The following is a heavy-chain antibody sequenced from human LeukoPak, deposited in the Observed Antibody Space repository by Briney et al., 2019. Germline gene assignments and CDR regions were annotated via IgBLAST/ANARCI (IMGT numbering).Heavy chain of an antibody. CDR2: IYYSGST. Sequence: MSSETLSLTCTVSGGSISSSSYYWSWIRQPPGKGLEWIGYIYYSGSTNYNPSLKSRVTISVDTSKNQFSLKLSSVTAADTAVYYCARDGYSLDYWGQGTLVTVSS. CDR1: GGSISSSSYY. J-gene: IGHJ4*02. V-gene: IGHV4-61*01. CDR3: ARDGYSLDY. D-gene: IGHD5-24*01.